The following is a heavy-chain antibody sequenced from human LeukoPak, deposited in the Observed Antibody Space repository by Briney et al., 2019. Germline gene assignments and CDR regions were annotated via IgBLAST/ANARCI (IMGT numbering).Heavy chain of an antibody. CDR3: ARGYSYGRFDP. CDR1: GYTFTGYY. V-gene: IGHV1-2*02. J-gene: IGHJ5*02. CDR2: INPNSGGT. D-gene: IGHD5-18*01. Sequence: GASVNVCCKASGYTFTGYYMHWVRQAPGQGLEWMGWINPNSGGTNYAQKFQGRVTMTRDTSNSTAYMELSRLRSDDTAVYYCARGYSYGRFDPWGQGTLVTVSS.